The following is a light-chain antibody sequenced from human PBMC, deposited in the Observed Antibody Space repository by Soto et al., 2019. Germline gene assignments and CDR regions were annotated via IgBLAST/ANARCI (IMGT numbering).Light chain of an antibody. V-gene: IGKV3-20*01. CDR3: QQYGSSPPLT. J-gene: IGKJ4*01. CDR2: GAS. Sequence: PGERATLSCRASQRVSSSYLAWYQQKPGQAPRLLIYGASSRATGIPDRFSGSGSGTDFTLTISRLEPEDFAVYYCQQYGSSPPLTFGGGTKVEIK. CDR1: QRVSSSY.